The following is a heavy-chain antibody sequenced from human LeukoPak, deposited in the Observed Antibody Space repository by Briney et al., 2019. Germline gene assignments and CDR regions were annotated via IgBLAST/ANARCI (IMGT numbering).Heavy chain of an antibody. V-gene: IGHV3-23*01. CDR1: GFTFNSYT. CDR3: AKDPNSSGYPDAFDI. Sequence: GGSLRLSCETSGFTFNSYTMNWVRQAPGKGLEWVSAISGSGGSTYYADSVKGRFTISRDNSKNTLYLQMNSLRAEDTAVYYCAKDPNSSGYPDAFDIWGQGTMVTVSS. CDR2: ISGSGGST. J-gene: IGHJ3*02. D-gene: IGHD3-22*01.